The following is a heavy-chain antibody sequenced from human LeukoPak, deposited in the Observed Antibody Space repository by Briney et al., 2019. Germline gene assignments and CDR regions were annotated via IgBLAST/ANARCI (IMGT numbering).Heavy chain of an antibody. J-gene: IGHJ3*02. Sequence: ASVKVSCKASGYTFTSYDINWVRQATGQGLEWMGWMNPNSGNTNYAQKLQGRVTMTTDTSTSTAYMELRSLRSDDTAVYYCARDTGDAFDIWGQGTMVTVSS. V-gene: IGHV1-18*01. CDR1: GYTFTSYD. CDR3: ARDTGDAFDI. CDR2: MNPNSGNT. D-gene: IGHD4-17*01.